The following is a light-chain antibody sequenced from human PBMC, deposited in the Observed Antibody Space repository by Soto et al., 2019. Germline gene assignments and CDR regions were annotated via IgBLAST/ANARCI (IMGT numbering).Light chain of an antibody. Sequence: QSVLTQPPSVSGAPGQRVTISCTGSSSNIGAGYDVHWYQQFPGTAPKLLIYGNSNRPSGVPDRFSGSKSGTSASLVITGLQAEDEADYYCQSYDSSLSGVFGSGTKVTVL. J-gene: IGLJ1*01. CDR3: QSYDSSLSGV. V-gene: IGLV1-40*01. CDR1: SSNIGAGYD. CDR2: GNS.